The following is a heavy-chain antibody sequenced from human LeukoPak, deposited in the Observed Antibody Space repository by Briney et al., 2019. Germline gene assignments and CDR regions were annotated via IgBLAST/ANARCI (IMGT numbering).Heavy chain of an antibody. Sequence: GASVKVSCKASGCTFTNYRISWVRQAPGQGLEWMGWISAYNGNTNYAQNLQGRVTMTTDTSTTTAYMELRSLRSDDTAVYYCAREAQYYYDSSGYYEIYDYWGQGTLVTVSS. CDR1: GCTFTNYR. CDR2: ISAYNGNT. V-gene: IGHV1-18*01. CDR3: AREAQYYYDSSGYYEIYDY. J-gene: IGHJ4*02. D-gene: IGHD3-22*01.